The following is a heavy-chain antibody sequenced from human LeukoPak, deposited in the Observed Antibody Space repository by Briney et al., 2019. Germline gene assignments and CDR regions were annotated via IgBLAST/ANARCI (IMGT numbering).Heavy chain of an antibody. Sequence: PGGSLRLSCAASGFTFSSCAMGWVRQAPGRGLEWVSAISGSGGSTYYADSVKGRFTISRDNSKNTLYLQMNSLRAEDTAVYYCAKDLAGSGSYSFDYWGQGTLVTVSS. V-gene: IGHV3-23*01. J-gene: IGHJ4*02. CDR2: ISGSGGST. CDR3: AKDLAGSGSYSFDY. D-gene: IGHD1-26*01. CDR1: GFTFSSCA.